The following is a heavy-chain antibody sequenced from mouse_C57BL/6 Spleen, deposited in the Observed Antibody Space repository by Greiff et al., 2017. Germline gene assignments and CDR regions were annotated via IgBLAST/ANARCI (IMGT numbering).Heavy chain of an antibody. CDR2: ISYDGSN. V-gene: IGHV3-6*01. Sequence: ESGPGLVKPAQSLSLTCSVTGYSITSGYYWNWIRQFPGNKLEWMGYISYDGSNNYNPSLKNRISITLDTSKNQFFLKLSSVTTEDTATDYCARDGSSPAWFAYWGQGTLVTVAA. D-gene: IGHD1-1*01. CDR3: ARDGSSPAWFAY. J-gene: IGHJ3*01. CDR1: GYSITSGYY.